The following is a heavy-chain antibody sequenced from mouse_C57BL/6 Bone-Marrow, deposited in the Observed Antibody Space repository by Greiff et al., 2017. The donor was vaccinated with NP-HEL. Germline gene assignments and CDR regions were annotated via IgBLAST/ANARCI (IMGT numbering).Heavy chain of an antibody. CDR2: ISDGGSYT. CDR3: ARDDRYDGAAWFAY. J-gene: IGHJ3*01. CDR1: GFTFSSYA. V-gene: IGHV5-4*01. D-gene: IGHD2-3*01. Sequence: EVKLMESGGGLVKPGGSLKLSCAASGFTFSSYAMSWVRQTPEKRLEWVATISDGGSYTYYPDNVKGRFTISRDNAKNNLYLQMSHLKSEDTAMYYCARDDRYDGAAWFAYWGQGTLVTVSA.